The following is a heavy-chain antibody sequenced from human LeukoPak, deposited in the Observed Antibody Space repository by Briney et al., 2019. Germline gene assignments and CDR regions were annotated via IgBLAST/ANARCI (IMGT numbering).Heavy chain of an antibody. D-gene: IGHD1-26*01. Sequence: GRSLRLSCAASGFTFDDYAMHWVRQAPGKGLEWVSGISWNSGSIGYADSVKGRFTISRDNAKNSLYLQMNSLRAEDTALYYCAKDIGKWGLLYFDYWGQGTLVTVSS. J-gene: IGHJ4*02. CDR3: AKDIGKWGLLYFDY. CDR1: GFTFDDYA. CDR2: ISWNSGSI. V-gene: IGHV3-9*01.